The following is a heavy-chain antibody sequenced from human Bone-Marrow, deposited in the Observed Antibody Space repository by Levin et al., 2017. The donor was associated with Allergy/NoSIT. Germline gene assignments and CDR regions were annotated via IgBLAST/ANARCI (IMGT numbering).Heavy chain of an antibody. V-gene: IGHV3-23*01. CDR3: AKRHDAFDV. J-gene: IGHJ3*01. Sequence: GESLKISCAASGFTFRSYGMTWVRQAPGKGLEWVATISGSGENTDYADSVRGRFTISRDDSTHTLFLQMNSLRAEDTAVYYCAKRHDAFDVWGLGTMVTVSS. CDR1: GFTFRSYG. CDR2: ISGSGENT.